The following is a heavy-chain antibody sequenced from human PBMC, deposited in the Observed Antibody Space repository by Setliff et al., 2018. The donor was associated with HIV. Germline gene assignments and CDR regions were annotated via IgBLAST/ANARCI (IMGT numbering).Heavy chain of an antibody. V-gene: IGHV4-39*07. CDR3: ASLLPYSSGWYDFDY. Sequence: SETLSLTCTVSGASISRSSYYWGWIRQPPGKGLEWIGSTYNSGSTYYNPSLKSRVMISVDTSNTQFSLKVISVTAADTAVYYCASLLPYSSGWYDFDYWGQGTLVTV. J-gene: IGHJ4*02. D-gene: IGHD6-13*01. CDR2: TYNSGST. CDR1: GASISRSSYY.